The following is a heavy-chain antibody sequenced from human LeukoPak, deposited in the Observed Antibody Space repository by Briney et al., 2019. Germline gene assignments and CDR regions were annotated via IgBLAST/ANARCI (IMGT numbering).Heavy chain of an antibody. CDR3: TSWGDTTAEYFQR. D-gene: IGHD2-21*02. J-gene: IGHJ1*01. V-gene: IGHV3-7*01. Sequence: GGSLRLSCVASGFTFNRCWMNWVRQAPGKGLEWVTHINPDGRDTYYVDSVKGRFTISRDSAQNSMYLQMNSLRVEDTAVYYCTSWGDTTAEYFQRWGQGTLVTVSS. CDR1: GFTFNRCW. CDR2: INPDGRDT.